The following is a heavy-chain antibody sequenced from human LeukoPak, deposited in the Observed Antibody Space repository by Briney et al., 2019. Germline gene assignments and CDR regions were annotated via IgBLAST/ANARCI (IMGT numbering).Heavy chain of an antibody. CDR1: GGTFSSYA. Sequence: ASVKVSCKASGGTFSSYAISWVGQAPGQGLEWMGGIIPIFGTANYAQKFQGRVTITADESTSTAYMELSSLRSEDTAVYYCARGGMERWLQAALDYWGQGTLVTVSS. CDR2: IIPIFGTA. D-gene: IGHD5-24*01. CDR3: ARGGMERWLQAALDY. V-gene: IGHV1-69*13. J-gene: IGHJ4*02.